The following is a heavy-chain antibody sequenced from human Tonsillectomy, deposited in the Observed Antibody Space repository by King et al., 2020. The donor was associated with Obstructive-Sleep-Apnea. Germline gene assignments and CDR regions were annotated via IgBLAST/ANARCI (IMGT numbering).Heavy chain of an antibody. Sequence: EVQLEASGGGLVEPGESLRISCAASAFTFVRYWMSWVRQAPGKGLEWVANINEDGSEKHYMDSVEGRFTISRDNVKSSRYLEMNNLRPEDTAVYYCVRIVEGRPGFYFDYWGQGTRVIASS. CDR1: AFTFVRYW. CDR2: INEDGSEK. D-gene: IGHD6-6*01. V-gene: IGHV3-7*03. J-gene: IGHJ4*02. CDR3: VRIVEGRPGFYFDY.